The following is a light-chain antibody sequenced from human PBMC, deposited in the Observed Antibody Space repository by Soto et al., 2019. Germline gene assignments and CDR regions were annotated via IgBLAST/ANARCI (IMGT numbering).Light chain of an antibody. J-gene: IGKJ4*01. V-gene: IGKV3-11*01. CDR1: QSISGY. CDR3: QQRASWPLT. CDR2: DAS. Sequence: EIVLTQSPATLSLSPGERATLSCRASQSISGYLAWYQHRPGRAPRLLIYDASNRATGIPDRFSGRGSGTDFTLTISCLEPEDFAVYYCQQRASWPLTFGGGTALE.